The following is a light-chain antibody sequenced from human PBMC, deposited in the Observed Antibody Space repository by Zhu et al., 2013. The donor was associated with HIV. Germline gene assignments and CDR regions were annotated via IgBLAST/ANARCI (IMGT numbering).Light chain of an antibody. CDR2: KAS. CDR3: QQYGSSPYS. CDR1: QSISSW. J-gene: IGKJ2*03. Sequence: DIQMTQSPSTLSASVGDRVTITCRASQSISSWLAWYQQKPGKAPKLLIYKASSLESGVPSRFSGSGSGTEFTLTISSLQTDDFAVYYCQQYGSSPYSFGQGTKLEIK. V-gene: IGKV1-5*03.